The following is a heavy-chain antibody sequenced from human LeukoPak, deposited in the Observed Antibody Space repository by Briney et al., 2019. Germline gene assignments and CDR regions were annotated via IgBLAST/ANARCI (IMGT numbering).Heavy chain of an antibody. V-gene: IGHV4-39*01. CDR1: GGSISSSSYY. Sequence: SETLSLTCTVSGGSISSSSYYWGWIRRPPGKGLEWIGSIYYSGSTYYNPSLKSRVTISVDTSKNQFSLKLSSVTAADTAVYYCARLTVTLFDYWGQGTLVTVSS. CDR3: ARLTVTLFDY. J-gene: IGHJ4*02. D-gene: IGHD4-11*01. CDR2: IYYSGST.